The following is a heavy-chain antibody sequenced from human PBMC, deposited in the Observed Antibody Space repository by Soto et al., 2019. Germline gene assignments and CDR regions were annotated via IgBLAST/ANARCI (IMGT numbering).Heavy chain of an antibody. V-gene: IGHV1-69*02. CDR1: GGTFSSYT. CDR3: ARSSSWPNWFDP. CDR2: IIPILGIA. D-gene: IGHD6-13*01. J-gene: IGHJ5*02. Sequence: QVQLVQSGAEVKKPGSSVKVSCKASGGTFSSYTISWVRQAPGQGLEWMGRIIPILGIANYAQKFQGRVTITADKSTSTAYMELSSLRSEDTAVYYCARSSSWPNWFDPWGQGTLFTVSS.